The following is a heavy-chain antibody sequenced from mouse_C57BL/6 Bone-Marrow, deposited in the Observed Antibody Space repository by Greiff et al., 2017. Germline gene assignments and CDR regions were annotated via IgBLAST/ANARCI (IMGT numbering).Heavy chain of an antibody. CDR2: ISGGGGNT. V-gene: IGHV5-9*01. Sequence: EVKLVESGGGLVKPGGSLKLSCAASGFTFSSYTMSWVRQTPEERLEWVATISGGGGNTHYPDSVKGRFTISRDNAKNTHYLQMSSLRSEDTALYYCASAYYSTYDPTGLDYWGRGALATVSA. CDR3: ASAYYSTYDPTGLDY. CDR1: GFTFSSYT. J-gene: IGHJ3*01. D-gene: IGHD2-5*01.